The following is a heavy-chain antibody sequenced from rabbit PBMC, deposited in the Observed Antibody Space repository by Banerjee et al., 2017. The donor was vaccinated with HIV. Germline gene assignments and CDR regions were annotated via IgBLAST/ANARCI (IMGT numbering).Heavy chain of an antibody. D-gene: IGHD6-1*01. CDR1: GFSFSNGYV. J-gene: IGHJ4*01. CDR3: ARDGYFDVNGYEYKL. Sequence: QEQLEESGGDLVKPEGSLTLTCTASGFSFSNGYVMCWVRQAPGKGLEWIACINTISGDTVYATWAKGRFTISKASWTTVTLQMTSLTAADTATYFCARDGYFDVNGYEYKLWGQGTLVTVS. CDR2: INTISGDT. V-gene: IGHV1S45*01.